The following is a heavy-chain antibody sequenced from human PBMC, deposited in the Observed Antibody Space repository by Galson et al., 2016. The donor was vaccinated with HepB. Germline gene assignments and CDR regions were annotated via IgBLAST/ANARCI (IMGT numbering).Heavy chain of an antibody. CDR3: AKDPIQCGGDCTRASYYFDY. CDR1: GFTFSNAW. V-gene: IGHV3-15*01. CDR2: IKSKTDGGTT. D-gene: IGHD2-21*02. J-gene: IGHJ4*02. Sequence: SLRLSCAASGFTFSNAWMSWVRQAPGKGLEWVGRIKSKTDGGTTDYAAPVKGRFTISRDDSKNTLYLQMNSLKTEDTAVYYCAKDPIQCGGDCTRASYYFDYWGQGLLVTVSS.